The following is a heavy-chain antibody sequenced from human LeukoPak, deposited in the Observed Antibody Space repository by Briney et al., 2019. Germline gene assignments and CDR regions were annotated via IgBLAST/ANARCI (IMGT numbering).Heavy chain of an antibody. D-gene: IGHD3-3*01. V-gene: IGHV3-74*01. CDR1: EFVFSNYW. CDR3: AREAQQFWSVGAMDV. J-gene: IGHJ6*02. CDR2: IDSDGSPT. Sequence: PGGSLRLSCAASEFVFSNYWMHWVRQAPGGGLVWVSRIDSDGSPTTYADSVEGRFTISRDNAKNTLYLQMNSLRAEDTAVYYCAREAQQFWSVGAMDVWGQGTAVSVSS.